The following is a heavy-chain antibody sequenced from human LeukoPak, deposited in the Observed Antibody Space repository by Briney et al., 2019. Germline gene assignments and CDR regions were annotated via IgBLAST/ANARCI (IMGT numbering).Heavy chain of an antibody. V-gene: IGHV1-46*01. CDR2: INPSGGRI. CDR3: AALGPMVGGGVWSAVNM. D-gene: IGHD4/OR15-4a*01. Sequence: ASVKVSCKASGHTFTSYDMHWVRQAPGQGLEWMGLINPSGGRISYTQKFLGRFSMTRDTSTNTVYMELSSLRSEDTAMYYCAALGPMVGGGVWSAVNMWGPGTMVTVSS. J-gene: IGHJ3*02. CDR1: GHTFTSYD.